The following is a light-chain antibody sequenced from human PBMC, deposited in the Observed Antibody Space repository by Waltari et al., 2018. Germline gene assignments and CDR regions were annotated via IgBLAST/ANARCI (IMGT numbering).Light chain of an antibody. CDR2: KAS. CDR1: QSTSSW. J-gene: IGKJ2*01. Sequence: DIQMTQSPTMLSASVGDRVSITCRASQSTSSWLAWYQQKPGKAPKVLIYKASSLESGVPSRFSGSGSGTEFTLTISSLQPDDSATYYCQQYNRYPYTFGQGTKVEIK. V-gene: IGKV1-5*03. CDR3: QQYNRYPYT.